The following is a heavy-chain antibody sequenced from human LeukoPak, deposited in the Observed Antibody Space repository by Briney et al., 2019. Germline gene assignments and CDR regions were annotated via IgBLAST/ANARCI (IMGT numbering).Heavy chain of an antibody. CDR2: ISGSGGST. CDR3: AKGDGETYYYYYGMDV. Sequence: GGSLRLSCAASGFTFSSYAMSWVRQAPGKGLEWVSAISGSGGSTYYADSVKGRFTISRDNSKNTRYLQMNSLRAEDTAVYYCAKGDGETYYYYYGMDVWGQGTTVTVSS. CDR1: GFTFSSYA. D-gene: IGHD4-17*01. J-gene: IGHJ6*02. V-gene: IGHV3-23*01.